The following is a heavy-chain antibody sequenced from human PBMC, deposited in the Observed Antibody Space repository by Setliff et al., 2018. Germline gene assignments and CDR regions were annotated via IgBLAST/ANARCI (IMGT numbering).Heavy chain of an antibody. V-gene: IGHV1-46*01. CDR3: ARDLGGVRYYGSGQGFDP. D-gene: IGHD3-10*01. J-gene: IGHJ5*02. CDR2: INPSGGST. CDR1: GYTFTSYY. Sequence: ASVKVSCKASGYTFTSYYMHWVRQAPGQGLEWMGIINPSGGSTSYAQKFQGRVTMTRDTSTSTVYMELSSLRSEDTAVYYCARDLGGVRYYGSGQGFDPWGQGTLVTVSS.